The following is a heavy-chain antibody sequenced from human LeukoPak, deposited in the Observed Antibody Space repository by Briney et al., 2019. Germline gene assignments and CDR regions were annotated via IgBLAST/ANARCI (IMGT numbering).Heavy chain of an antibody. Sequence: PGGSLRLSCAASGFTFSSYAMSWVRQAPGKGLEWVSVIYSGGPTYYADSVKGRFTISRDNAKNSLYLQMNSLRAEDTAVYYCARDSRTIFGVLTSWGQGTLVTVSS. CDR1: GFTFSSYA. CDR2: IYSGGPT. V-gene: IGHV3-66*01. J-gene: IGHJ4*02. D-gene: IGHD3-3*01. CDR3: ARDSRTIFGVLTS.